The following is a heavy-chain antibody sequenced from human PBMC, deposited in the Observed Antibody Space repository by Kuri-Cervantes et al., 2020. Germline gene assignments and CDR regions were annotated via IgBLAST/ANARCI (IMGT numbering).Heavy chain of an antibody. D-gene: IGHD3-9*01. V-gene: IGHV4-30-4*02. CDR2: IYYSGST. J-gene: IGHJ2*01. CDR1: GGSISSGDYY. CDR3: AATADILTGYRYWYFDL. Sequence: SETLSLTCTVSGGSISSGDYYWSWIRQPPGKGLEWIGYIYYSGSTYYNPSLKSRVTISVDTSKNQFSLKLSSVTAADTAVYYCAATADILTGYRYWYFDLWGRGTLVTVSS.